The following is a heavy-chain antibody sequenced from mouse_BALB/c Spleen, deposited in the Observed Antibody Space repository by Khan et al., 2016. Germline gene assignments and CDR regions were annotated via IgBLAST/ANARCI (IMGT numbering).Heavy chain of an antibody. CDR2: INPDSSTI. CDR1: GFDFSRYW. J-gene: IGHJ4*01. Sequence: EVQLVESGGGLVQPGGSLKLSCAASGFDFSRYWMSWVRQAPGIGLEWIGEINPDSSTINYTPSLKDKFIIYRDNAKNTLYLQMSKVRSADKALCYCARLGYYGTMDYWGQGTSVTVSS. D-gene: IGHD1-1*01. CDR3: ARLGYYGTMDY. V-gene: IGHV4-1*02.